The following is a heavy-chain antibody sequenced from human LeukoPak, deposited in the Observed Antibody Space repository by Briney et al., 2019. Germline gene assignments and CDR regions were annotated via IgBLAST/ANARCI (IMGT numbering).Heavy chain of an antibody. J-gene: IGHJ4*02. D-gene: IGHD6-19*01. Sequence: SGRSLRLSCAASGFTFDDYAVHWVRQAPGKGLEWVSGISWNSGSIGYADSVKGRFTISRDNAKNSLYLQMNSLRAEDTALYYCAKDIYPSIAVAGAFDYWGQGTLVTVSS. CDR2: ISWNSGSI. CDR3: AKDIYPSIAVAGAFDY. CDR1: GFTFDDYA. V-gene: IGHV3-9*01.